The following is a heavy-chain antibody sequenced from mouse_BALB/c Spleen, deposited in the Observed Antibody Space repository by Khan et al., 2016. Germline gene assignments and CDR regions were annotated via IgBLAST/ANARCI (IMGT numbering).Heavy chain of an antibody. CDR3: TRSHCYYAMDD. V-gene: IGHV3-1*02. CDR2: IHYSGGP. J-gene: IGHJ4*01. Sequence: VQLKESGPDLVKPSQSLSLTCTVTGYSITSGYSWHWIRQFPGNKLEWMCYIHYSGGPKYIPSLKSRISITRNTSKNQFFLQLNSVTPEYTATYSCTRSHCYYAMDDWGQGTSVTVSS. CDR1: GYSITSGYS.